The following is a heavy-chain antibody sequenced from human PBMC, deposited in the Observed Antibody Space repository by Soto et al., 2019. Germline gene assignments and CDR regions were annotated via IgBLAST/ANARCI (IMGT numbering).Heavy chain of an antibody. D-gene: IGHD3-9*01. CDR1: EFSFSSYA. V-gene: IGHV3-30-3*01. Sequence: PGGSLRLSCAASEFSFSSYAMHWIRQAPGKGLEWVAVISFDGNIIHYADSVKGRFIISRDNSKNTLYLQMHSLSGEDTAVYYCARTFDTITYYFDYWGQGTLVTRLL. J-gene: IGHJ4*02. CDR2: ISFDGNII. CDR3: ARTFDTITYYFDY.